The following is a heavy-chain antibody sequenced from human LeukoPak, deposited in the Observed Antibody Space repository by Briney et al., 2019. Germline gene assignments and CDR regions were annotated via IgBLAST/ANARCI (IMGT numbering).Heavy chain of an antibody. Sequence: ASVKVSCKASGYTFTGYYMHWVRQAPGQGLEWMGWINPNSGGINYAQKFQGRVTMTRDTSISTAYMELSRLRSDDTAVYYCARHRYYYDSSGYPVQYYMDVWGKGTTVTISS. CDR2: INPNSGGI. V-gene: IGHV1-2*02. CDR1: GYTFTGYY. D-gene: IGHD3-22*01. J-gene: IGHJ6*03. CDR3: ARHRYYYDSSGYPVQYYMDV.